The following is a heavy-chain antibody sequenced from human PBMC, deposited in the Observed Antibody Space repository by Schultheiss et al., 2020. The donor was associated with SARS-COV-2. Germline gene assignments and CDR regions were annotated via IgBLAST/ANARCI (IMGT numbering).Heavy chain of an antibody. V-gene: IGHV3-30*03. D-gene: IGHD1-7*01. J-gene: IGHJ4*02. CDR1: GFTFSSYA. Sequence: GGSLRLSCAASGFTFSSYAMSWVRQAPGKGLEWVAVISYDGSNKYYADSVKGRFTISRDNSKNTLYLQMNSLRAEDTAVYYCARGDDWNYFSYFDYWGQGTLVTVSS. CDR3: ARGDDWNYFSYFDY. CDR2: ISYDGSNK.